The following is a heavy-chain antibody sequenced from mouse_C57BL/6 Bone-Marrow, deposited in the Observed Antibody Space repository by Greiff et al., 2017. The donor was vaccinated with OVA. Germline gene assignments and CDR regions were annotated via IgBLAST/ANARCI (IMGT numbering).Heavy chain of an antibody. J-gene: IGHJ4*01. CDR3: ARDLYYSNYGYAMDY. Sequence: EVKLVESGGGLVKPGGSLKLSCAASGFTFSSYAMSWVRQTPEKRLEWVATISDGGSYTYYPDNVKGRFTISRDNAKNNLYLQMNHLKSEDTAMYYYARDLYYSNYGYAMDYWGQGTSVTVSS. V-gene: IGHV5-4*01. CDR1: GFTFSSYA. D-gene: IGHD2-5*01. CDR2: ISDGGSYT.